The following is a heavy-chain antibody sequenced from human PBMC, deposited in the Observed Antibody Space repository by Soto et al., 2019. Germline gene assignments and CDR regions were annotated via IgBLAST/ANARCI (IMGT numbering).Heavy chain of an antibody. CDR1: GFTFSSYA. D-gene: IGHD3-22*01. Sequence: TGGSLRLSCAASGFTFSSYAMSWVRQAPGKGLEWVSAISGSGGSTYYADSVKGRFTISRDNSKNTLYLQMNSLRAEDTAVYYCAKDAQAHYYDSSGYYLAFDYWGQGTLVTVSS. J-gene: IGHJ4*02. CDR3: AKDAQAHYYDSSGYYLAFDY. CDR2: ISGSGGST. V-gene: IGHV3-23*01.